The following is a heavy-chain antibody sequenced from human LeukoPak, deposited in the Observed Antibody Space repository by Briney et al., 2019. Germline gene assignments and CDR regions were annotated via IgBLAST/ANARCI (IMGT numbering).Heavy chain of an antibody. V-gene: IGHV4-61*01. CDR1: GGSVSSGSYY. Sequence: SETLSLTCTVSGGSVSSGSYYWSWIRQPPGKGLEWFGYIYYSGSTNYNPSLKSRVTISVDTSKNQFSLKLSSVTAADTAVYYCARATDSSGYYYFFDYWGQGTLVTVSS. CDR3: ARATDSSGYYYFFDY. CDR2: IYYSGST. J-gene: IGHJ4*02. D-gene: IGHD3-22*01.